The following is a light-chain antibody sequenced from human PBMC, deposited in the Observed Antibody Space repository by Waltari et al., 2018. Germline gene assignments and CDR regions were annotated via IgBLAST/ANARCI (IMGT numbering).Light chain of an antibody. Sequence: EVVLTQSPGTLSLSPGERATLSCRASQLVSKYLAWYQQKPCQAPRLLIYDASTRATGIPDRFSGSGCGTDFSLTISRLEPEDFAVYYCQKYETLPATFGQGTKVQMK. J-gene: IGKJ1*01. CDR1: QLVSKY. CDR3: QKYETLPAT. V-gene: IGKV3-20*01. CDR2: DAS.